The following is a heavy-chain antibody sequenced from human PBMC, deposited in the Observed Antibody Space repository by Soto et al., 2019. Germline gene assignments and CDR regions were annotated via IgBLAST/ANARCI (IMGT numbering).Heavy chain of an antibody. Sequence: VASVKVSCNASGYTFTGYYMYWVRQAPGQGLEWMGWINPNSGGTNYAQKFQGRVTMTRDTSISAAYMELSRLRSDDTAVYYCARPYYYEWYYFDYWGQGTLVTVSS. CDR3: ARPYYYEWYYFDY. CDR2: INPNSGGT. V-gene: IGHV1-2*02. CDR1: GYTFTGYY. D-gene: IGHD3-22*01. J-gene: IGHJ4*02.